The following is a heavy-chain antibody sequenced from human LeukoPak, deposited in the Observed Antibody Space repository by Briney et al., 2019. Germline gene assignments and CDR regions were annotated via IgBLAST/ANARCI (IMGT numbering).Heavy chain of an antibody. Sequence: PSETLSLTCTLSGGSISSSSYYWGWIRQPPWKGLEWIGSIYYSGSTYYSPSLKSRVTISVDTSKNQFCLKLSSVPAADTAVYYCARVEVQGVISFDYWGQGTLVTVSS. D-gene: IGHD3-10*01. CDR2: IYYSGST. CDR1: GGSISSSSYY. V-gene: IGHV4-39*07. J-gene: IGHJ4*02. CDR3: ARVEVQGVISFDY.